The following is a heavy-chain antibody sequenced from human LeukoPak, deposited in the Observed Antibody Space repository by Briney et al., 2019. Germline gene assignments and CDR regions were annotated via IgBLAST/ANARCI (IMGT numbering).Heavy chain of an antibody. D-gene: IGHD6-6*01. Sequence: GGSLRLSCAASGFTFSSYAMSWVRQAPGKGLGWVSAISGSGSSTYYADSVKGRFTISRDNSKNTLYLQMNSLRAEDTAIYYCAKASYSSSWWVVDYWGQGTLVTVSS. J-gene: IGHJ4*02. V-gene: IGHV3-23*01. CDR1: GFTFSSYA. CDR2: ISGSGSST. CDR3: AKASYSSSWWVVDY.